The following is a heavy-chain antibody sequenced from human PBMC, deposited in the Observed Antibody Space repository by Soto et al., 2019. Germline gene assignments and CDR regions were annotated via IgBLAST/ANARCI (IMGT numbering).Heavy chain of an antibody. CDR1: GGTFSSDA. V-gene: IGHV1-69*06. CDR2: IIPIFGTS. Sequence: VQLVQSGAEEKKSGSSVKVSCTALGGTFSSDAISWVRQAPGQGLEWVGGIIPIFGTSKYAQKLQGRVTISADTSTSTDYMELGGVRSEDTATYYCARDPGGSTNRWRVRQVADGAYYVMYVLGQATTGTVSS. D-gene: IGHD2-8*01. CDR3: ARDPGGSTNRWRVRQVADGAYYVMYV. J-gene: IGHJ6*02.